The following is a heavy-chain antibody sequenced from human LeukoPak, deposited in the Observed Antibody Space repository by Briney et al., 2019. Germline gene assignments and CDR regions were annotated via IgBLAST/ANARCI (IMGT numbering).Heavy chain of an antibody. V-gene: IGHV3-48*03. CDR1: GFTFSSYE. CDR3: ARVELAGMDV. CDR2: MSGSGNTI. Sequence: RGSLSLSRAASGFTFSSYEMNWVGQAPGKGLEWVSYMSGSGNTIYYADSVKARFTISRDNAKNSLFLQMNSLRVEDTAVYYCARVELAGMDVWG. J-gene: IGHJ6*01. D-gene: IGHD5-24*01.